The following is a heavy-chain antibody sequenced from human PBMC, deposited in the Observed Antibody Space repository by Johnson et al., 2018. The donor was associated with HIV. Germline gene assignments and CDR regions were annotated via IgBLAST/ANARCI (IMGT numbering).Heavy chain of an antibody. Sequence: QEQLEESGGGVVQPGGSLRLSCAASGFTFRSYGMHWVRQAPGKGLEWVAFIRYDGSNKYYADSVKGRFTISRDNSKNTLYLQMGSLRAEDMAVYYCARGIGEQQLVPGRPPPGDDAFDIWGQGTMVTVSS. CDR1: GFTFRSYG. CDR2: IRYDGSNK. D-gene: IGHD6-13*01. CDR3: ARGIGEQQLVPGRPPPGDDAFDI. J-gene: IGHJ3*02. V-gene: IGHV3-30*02.